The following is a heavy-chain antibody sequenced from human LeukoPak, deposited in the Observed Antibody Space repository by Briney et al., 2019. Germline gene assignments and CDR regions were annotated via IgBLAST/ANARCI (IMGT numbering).Heavy chain of an antibody. D-gene: IGHD2-15*01. CDR3: AAQPCSVGRCYLDY. CDR1: GFTFSSYA. Sequence: HSGGSLRLSCAASGFTFSSYAMYWVRQAPGKGLEWVAVISYDGSNKYYADSVKGRFTISRDNSKNTLYLQLNSLGAEDTAVYYCAAQPCSVGRCYLDYWGQGTLVTVSS. V-gene: IGHV3-30-3*01. CDR2: ISYDGSNK. J-gene: IGHJ4*02.